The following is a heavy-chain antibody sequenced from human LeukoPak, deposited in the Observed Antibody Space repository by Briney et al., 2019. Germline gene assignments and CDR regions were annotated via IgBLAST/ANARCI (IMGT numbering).Heavy chain of an antibody. CDR1: GGSISSGDYY. V-gene: IGHV4-30-4*01. Sequence: PSETLSLTCTVSGGSISSGDYYWSWIRQPPGKGLEWIGYIYYSGSTYYNPSLKSRVTISVDTSKNQFSLKLSSVAAADTAVYYCAREVGTGDFDYWGQGTLVTVSS. CDR2: IYYSGST. J-gene: IGHJ4*02. D-gene: IGHD7-27*01. CDR3: AREVGTGDFDY.